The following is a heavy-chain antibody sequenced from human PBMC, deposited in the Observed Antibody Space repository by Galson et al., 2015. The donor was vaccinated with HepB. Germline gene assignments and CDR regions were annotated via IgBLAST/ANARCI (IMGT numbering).Heavy chain of an antibody. CDR1: GDTFSTFA. D-gene: IGHD1-26*01. Sequence: SVKVSCKASGDTFSTFAISWVRQAPGQGLEWMGRIIPTLGIANYAQKFQDRVTITADKSTSTAYMDLSSLRSEDTAAYYCARTVLRTSGSYTVGTSDIWGQGTMVTVSS. J-gene: IGHJ3*02. V-gene: IGHV1-69*04. CDR3: ARTVLRTSGSYTVGTSDI. CDR2: IIPTLGIA.